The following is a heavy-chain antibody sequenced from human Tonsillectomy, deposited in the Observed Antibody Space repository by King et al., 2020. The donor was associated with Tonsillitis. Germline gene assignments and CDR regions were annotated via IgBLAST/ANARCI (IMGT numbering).Heavy chain of an antibody. Sequence: VQLVESGAEVKKPGASVKVSCKASGYTFTIYYMHWLRQAPGQGLEWMGIINPSGGSTSYTQKFQGRVTMTRDTSTSTVYMELSSLRSEDTAVYYCARTGRTYYYDSSGYYTHWGQGTLVTVSS. CDR3: ARTGRTYYYDSSGYYTH. CDR2: INPSGGST. V-gene: IGHV1-46*01. D-gene: IGHD3-22*01. CDR1: GYTFTIYY. J-gene: IGHJ4*02.